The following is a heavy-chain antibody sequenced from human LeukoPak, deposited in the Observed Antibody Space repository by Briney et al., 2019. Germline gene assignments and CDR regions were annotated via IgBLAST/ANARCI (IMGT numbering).Heavy chain of an antibody. Sequence: GGSLRLSCAASGFTFSSYAMSWVRQAPGKGLVWVSRIKSDGTSTSYADSVKGRFTISRDNAKSTLHLQMNSLRAEDTAVYYCARGPGYYDSSGYYYVDNWGQGTLVTVSS. V-gene: IGHV3-74*01. CDR3: ARGPGYYDSSGYYYVDN. CDR2: IKSDGTST. J-gene: IGHJ4*02. D-gene: IGHD3-22*01. CDR1: GFTFSSYA.